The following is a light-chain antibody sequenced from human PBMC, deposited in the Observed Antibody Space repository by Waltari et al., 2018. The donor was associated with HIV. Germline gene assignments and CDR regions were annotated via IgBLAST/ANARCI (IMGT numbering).Light chain of an antibody. Sequence: DIVMTQSPGTLSVSPGERATLSCKASQTVSGNLAWYQQRPGQSPRLLISAASTRATDTPPRFSGSGSETDFTLTIGSLQSEDFAIYFCQQYQSWPRTFGQGTKVEIK. V-gene: IGKV3D-15*01. CDR3: QQYQSWPRT. J-gene: IGKJ4*01. CDR2: AAS. CDR1: QTVSGN.